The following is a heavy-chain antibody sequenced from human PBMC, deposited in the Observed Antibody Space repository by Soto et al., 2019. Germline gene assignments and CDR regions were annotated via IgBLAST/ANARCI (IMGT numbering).Heavy chain of an antibody. J-gene: IGHJ3*02. V-gene: IGHV1-18*04. D-gene: IGHD6-19*01. CDR2: ISANNGST. CDR1: GYTFTGYY. CDR3: ARLGPVAGTDAFDI. Sequence: ASVKVSCKASGYTFTGYYMHWVRQAPGQGLEWMGWISANNGSTNYAQKLQGRVTMTTDTSTSTAYMELRSLRSDDTAVYYCARLGPVAGTDAFDIWGQGTMVTVSS.